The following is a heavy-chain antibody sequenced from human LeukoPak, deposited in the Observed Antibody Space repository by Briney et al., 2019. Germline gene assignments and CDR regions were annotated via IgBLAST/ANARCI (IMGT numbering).Heavy chain of an antibody. CDR2: IYYSGST. D-gene: IGHD3-22*01. CDR3: ASSYYYDSSGPFDY. J-gene: IGHJ4*02. CDR1: AGSISSSSYY. Sequence: SETLSLTCTVYAGSISSSSYYWGWIRQPPGKGLEWIGSIYYSGSTYYNPSLKSRVTISVDTSKNQFSLKLSSVTAADTAVYYCASSYYYDSSGPFDYWGQGTLVTVSS. V-gene: IGHV4-39*07.